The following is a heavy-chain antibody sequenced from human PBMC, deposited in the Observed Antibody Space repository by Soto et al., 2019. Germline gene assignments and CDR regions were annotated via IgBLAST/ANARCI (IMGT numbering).Heavy chain of an antibody. D-gene: IGHD3-22*01. V-gene: IGHV3-30-3*01. CDR1: GFTFSSYA. J-gene: IGHJ4*02. CDR2: ISYDGSKK. CDR3: AREVIVVVITTGLLDY. Sequence: QVQLVESGGGVVQPGRSLRLSCAASGFTFSSYAMHWVRQAPGKGLEWVAVISYDGSKKYYADSVKGRFTISRDNSKNTLYLQMNSLRAEDTAVYYCAREVIVVVITTGLLDYWGQGTLVTVSS.